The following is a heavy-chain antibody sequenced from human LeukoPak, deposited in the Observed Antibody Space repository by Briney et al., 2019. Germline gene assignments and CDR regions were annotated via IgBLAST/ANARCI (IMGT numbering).Heavy chain of an antibody. Sequence: PGGSLRLSCAASGFTFSSYWMHWVRQAPGKGLVWVSRINSDGGSTSYADSVKGRFTISRDNAKNTLYLQMNSLRAEDTAVYYCARGMVAGYYYYYYGMDVWGQGTTVTVSS. CDR1: GFTFSSYW. J-gene: IGHJ6*02. D-gene: IGHD6-19*01. CDR3: ARGMVAGYYYYYYGMDV. V-gene: IGHV3-74*01. CDR2: INSDGGST.